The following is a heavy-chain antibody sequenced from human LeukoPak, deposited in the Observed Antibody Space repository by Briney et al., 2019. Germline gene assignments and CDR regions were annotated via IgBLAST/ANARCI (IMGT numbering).Heavy chain of an antibody. CDR1: GYTFTSYD. Sequence: VASEKVSCKASGYTFTSYDINWVRQATGQGLEWMGWMNPNSGNTGYAHKFQGWVTITRRTSIDPAYLELGSRDSEDTAVFFCSRGNSGGYLRGSDYWGQGTLVTVSS. D-gene: IGHD1-26*01. V-gene: IGHV1-8*03. CDR3: SRGNSGGYLRGSDY. J-gene: IGHJ4*02. CDR2: MNPNSGNT.